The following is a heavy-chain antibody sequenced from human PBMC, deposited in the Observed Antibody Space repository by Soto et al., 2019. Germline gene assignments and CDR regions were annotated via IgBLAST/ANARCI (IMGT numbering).Heavy chain of an antibody. CDR1: GGSISSGDYY. J-gene: IGHJ4*02. CDR2: IYYSGST. V-gene: IGHV4-30-4*01. Sequence: SETLSLTCTVSGGSISSGDYYWSWIRQPPGKGLEWIGYIYYSGSTYYNPSLKSRVTISVDTSKNQFSLKLSSVTAADTAVYYCAIGAYYYDSRGYYHYWGPGTLVTVSS. CDR3: AIGAYYYDSRGYYHY. D-gene: IGHD3-22*01.